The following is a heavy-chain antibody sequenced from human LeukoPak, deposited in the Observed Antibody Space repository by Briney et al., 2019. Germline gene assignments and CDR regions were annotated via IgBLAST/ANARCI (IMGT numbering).Heavy chain of an antibody. CDR1: GGSISSYY. CDR2: IYYSGST. J-gene: IGHJ4*02. V-gene: IGHV4-59*01. CDR3: VREGEMATSAFDY. Sequence: KTSETLSLTCTVSGGSISSYYWSWIRQPPGKGLEWIGYIYYSGSTNYNPSLKSRVTISVDTSKNQFSLKLSSVTAADTAVYYCVREGEMATSAFDYWGQGTLVTVSS. D-gene: IGHD5-24*01.